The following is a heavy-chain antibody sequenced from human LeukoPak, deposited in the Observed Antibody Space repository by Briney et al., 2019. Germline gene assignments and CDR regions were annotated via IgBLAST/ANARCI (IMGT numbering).Heavy chain of an antibody. CDR3: APHPAYYDSSGYRKFDS. Sequence: GGSLRLSCAASGFTFSTYAMTWVRQAPGKGLEWVSAISGSGGSTYGADSVKGRFTISRDNSKNTLYLQMHSLRAEDTAVYYCAPHPAYYDSSGYRKFDSWGPGTLVTVSS. CDR1: GFTFSTYA. CDR2: ISGSGGST. J-gene: IGHJ4*02. D-gene: IGHD3-22*01. V-gene: IGHV3-23*01.